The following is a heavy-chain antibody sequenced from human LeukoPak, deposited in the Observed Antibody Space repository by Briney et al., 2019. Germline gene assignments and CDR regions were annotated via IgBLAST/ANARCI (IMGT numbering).Heavy chain of an antibody. D-gene: IGHD5-24*01. CDR2: IYYSGST. V-gene: IGHV4-39*07. CDR3: ARGADGYNDY. J-gene: IGHJ4*02. CDR1: GGSISSSSYY. Sequence: SETLSLTCTVSGGSISSSSYYWGWIRQPPGKGLEWIGSIYYSGSTYYNPSLKSRVTISVDTSKNQFSLKLSSVTAADTAVYYCARGADGYNDYWGQGTLVTVSS.